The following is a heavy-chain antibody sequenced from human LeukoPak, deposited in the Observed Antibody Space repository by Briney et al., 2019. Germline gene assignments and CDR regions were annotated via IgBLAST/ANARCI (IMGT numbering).Heavy chain of an antibody. CDR3: ARGASYYVASGNDYHDNWFDP. V-gene: IGHV1-2*06. CDR2: IQPISGVK. D-gene: IGHD3-10*01. CDR1: GYTFIGFH. Sequence: ASVKVSCKASGYTFIGFHIHWIRQAPGKALLWRGRIQPISGVKDYAHQFQGRVTMTTDTSISTAYLDVSRLKSDDTAIYYCARGASYYVASGNDYHDNWFDPWGQGTLVTVSS. J-gene: IGHJ5*02.